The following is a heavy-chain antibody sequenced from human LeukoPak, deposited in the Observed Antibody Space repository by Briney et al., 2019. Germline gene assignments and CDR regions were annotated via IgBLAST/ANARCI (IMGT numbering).Heavy chain of an antibody. D-gene: IGHD2-21*02. V-gene: IGHV4-38-2*02. J-gene: IGHJ4*02. Sequence: SETLSLTCAVSDYSISSAYYWGGIRQPPGKGLEWIGSIYHSGSTDYNPSLKSRVTISVDTSKNQFSLKLRSVTAADTAVYYCARDQAYCGGHCYFDFWGQGTLVTVSS. CDR2: IYHSGST. CDR1: DYSISSAYY. CDR3: ARDQAYCGGHCYFDF.